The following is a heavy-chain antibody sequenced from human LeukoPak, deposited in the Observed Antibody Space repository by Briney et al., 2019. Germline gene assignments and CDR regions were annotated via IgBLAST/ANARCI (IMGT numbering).Heavy chain of an antibody. CDR3: ARRRYCSSTSCYLREGFDY. D-gene: IGHD2-2*01. J-gene: IGHJ4*02. CDR2: IYPGGSDT. Sequence: GESLKISCQSSGYSFTSYWIGWVRQMPGKGLEWMGIIYPGGSDTRYSPSFQGQVTISADRSISTAYLQWSSLKASDTAMYYCARRRYCSSTSCYLREGFDYWGQGSLVTVSS. V-gene: IGHV5-51*01. CDR1: GYSFTSYW.